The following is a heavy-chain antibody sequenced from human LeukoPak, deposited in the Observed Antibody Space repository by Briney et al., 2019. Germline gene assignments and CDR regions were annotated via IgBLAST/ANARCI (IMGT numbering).Heavy chain of an antibody. J-gene: IGHJ4*02. CDR1: GGSITSRDYY. V-gene: IGHV4-39*02. D-gene: IGHD3-9*01. CDR2: IDYTAKT. Sequence: PSESLSLTCTVSGGSITSRDYYWAWIRQPPGEGLQWIGSIDYTAKTFYSPSLKSRVTISVDTSTNHFPLKLRSVPAADTAVYYCARDVRWYGSSRYFFDYWGQGSLVTVSS. CDR3: ARDVRWYGSSRYFFDY.